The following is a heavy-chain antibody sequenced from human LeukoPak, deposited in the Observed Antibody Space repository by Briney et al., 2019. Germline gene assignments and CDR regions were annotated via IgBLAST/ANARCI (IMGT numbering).Heavy chain of an antibody. J-gene: IGHJ3*01. V-gene: IGHV1-2*02. CDR3: ARERNYGDYGNAFDV. D-gene: IGHD4-17*01. Sequence: ASVKVSCKASGYTFTDYYVHWMRQAPGQGLEWMGWINPKRGVTNYVQKFQGRVTMTRDTSITTAYMELTRLRSDDTTIYYCARERNYGDYGNAFDVWGQGTKVTVSS. CDR2: INPKRGVT. CDR1: GYTFTDYY.